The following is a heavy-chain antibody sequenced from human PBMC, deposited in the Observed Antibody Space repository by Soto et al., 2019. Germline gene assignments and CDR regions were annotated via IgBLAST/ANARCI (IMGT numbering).Heavy chain of an antibody. V-gene: IGHV1-8*01. J-gene: IGHJ5*02. CDR2: MNPNSGNT. D-gene: IGHD3-3*01. Sequence: ASVKVSCKASGYTLTSYDVSWVRQATGQGLEWMGWMNPNSGNTGYAQKFQGRVTMTRNTSISTAYMELSSLRSEDTAVYYCARAGFTIFGVVTNNWFDPWGQGTTVTVSS. CDR3: ARAGFTIFGVVTNNWFDP. CDR1: GYTLTSYD.